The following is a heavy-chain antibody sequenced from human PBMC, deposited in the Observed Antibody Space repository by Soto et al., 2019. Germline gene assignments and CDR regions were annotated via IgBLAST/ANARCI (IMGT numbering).Heavy chain of an antibody. V-gene: IGHV1-69*06. CDR1: GGTFSSYA. J-gene: IGHJ6*02. Sequence: SVKVSCKASGGTFSSYAISWVRQAPGQGLEWMGGIIPIFGTANYAQKFQGRVTITADKSTSTAYMELSSPRSEDTAVYYCARAWGYCSSTSCYTGVVDYYYYGMDVWGQGTTVTVSS. CDR3: ARAWGYCSSTSCYTGVVDYYYYGMDV. D-gene: IGHD2-2*02. CDR2: IIPIFGTA.